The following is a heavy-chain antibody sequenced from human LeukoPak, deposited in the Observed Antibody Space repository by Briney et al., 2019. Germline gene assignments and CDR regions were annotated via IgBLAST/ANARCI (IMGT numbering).Heavy chain of an antibody. Sequence: SETLSLTCAVYGGSFSGYYWSWIRQPPGKGLEWIGEINHSGSTNYNPSLKSRVTISVDTSKSQFSLKLSSVTAADTAVYYCASGYQLLHARGVGAFDIWGQGTMVTVSS. D-gene: IGHD2-2*01. CDR2: INHSGST. V-gene: IGHV4-34*01. J-gene: IGHJ3*02. CDR3: ASGYQLLHARGVGAFDI. CDR1: GGSFSGYY.